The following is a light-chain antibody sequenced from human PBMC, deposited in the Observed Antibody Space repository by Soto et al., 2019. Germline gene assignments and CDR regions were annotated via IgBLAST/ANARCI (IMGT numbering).Light chain of an antibody. V-gene: IGKV4-1*01. J-gene: IGKJ1*01. CDR3: QQYYRPWT. CDR1: QGVLYSSNNKNY. Sequence: DIVMTQSPASLAVSLSERATINCKSSQGVLYSSNNKNYLAWYQQKPGQPPKLLIYWASTRESGVPDRFSGSGSGTDFTLTISSLQAEDVAVYYCQQYYRPWTFGQGTKVEIK. CDR2: WAS.